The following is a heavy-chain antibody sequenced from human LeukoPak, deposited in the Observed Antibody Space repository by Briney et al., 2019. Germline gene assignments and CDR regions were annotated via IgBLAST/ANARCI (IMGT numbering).Heavy chain of an antibody. CDR1: GYTFTGYY. CDR3: ARSYGSGSYSFDY. V-gene: IGHV1-2*04. CDR2: INPNSGGT. Sequence: ASVKVPCKASGYTFTGYYMHWVRQAPGQGLEWMGWINPNSGGTNYAQKFQGWVTMTRDTSISTAYMELSRLRSDDTAVYYCARSYGSGSYSFDYWGQGTLVTVSS. J-gene: IGHJ4*02. D-gene: IGHD3-10*01.